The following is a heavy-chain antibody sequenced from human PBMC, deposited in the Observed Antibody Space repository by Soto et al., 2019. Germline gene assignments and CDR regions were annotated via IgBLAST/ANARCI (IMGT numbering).Heavy chain of an antibody. J-gene: IGHJ3*02. V-gene: IGHV1-69*02. D-gene: IGHD3-22*01. Sequence: QVQLVQSGAEVKKPGSSVKVSCKASGGTFSSYTISWVRQAPGQGLEWMGRIIPILGIANYAQKFQGRVTITADKSTSTAYMELSSLRAEDTAVYYCAGSSTYYYDSSAPLGAFAIWGQGTMVTVSS. CDR3: AGSSTYYYDSSAPLGAFAI. CDR1: GGTFSSYT. CDR2: IIPILGIA.